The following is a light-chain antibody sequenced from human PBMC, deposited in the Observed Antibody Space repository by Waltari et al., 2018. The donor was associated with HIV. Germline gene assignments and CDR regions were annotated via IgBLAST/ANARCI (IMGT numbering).Light chain of an antibody. V-gene: IGKV3-20*01. J-gene: IGKJ2*03. CDR2: DAS. CDR1: QSISSRY. CDR3: QQYDRSMYS. Sequence: EIVLTQSPDTLSLSPGERATLSCRASQSISSRYLAWYQQRHGQAPRLLIYDASTRATGIPDRFIGSGSATDFTLTITRLEPEDFAMYYCQQYDRSMYSFGQGSRLEIK.